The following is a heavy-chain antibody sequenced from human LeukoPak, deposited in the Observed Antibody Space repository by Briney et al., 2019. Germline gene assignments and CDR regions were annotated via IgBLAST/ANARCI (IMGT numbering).Heavy chain of an antibody. CDR2: ISYDGSNK. J-gene: IGHJ4*02. Sequence: PGGSLRLSCAASGFTFSSCGMHWVRQAPGKGLEWVAVISYDGSNKYYTDSVKGRFTVSRDNSKNTLYLQMNSLRVEDTAVYYCAKEKSGLRGYSDCWGQGNLVTVSS. CDR3: AKEKSGLRGYSDC. D-gene: IGHD6-25*01. V-gene: IGHV3-30*18. CDR1: GFTFSSCG.